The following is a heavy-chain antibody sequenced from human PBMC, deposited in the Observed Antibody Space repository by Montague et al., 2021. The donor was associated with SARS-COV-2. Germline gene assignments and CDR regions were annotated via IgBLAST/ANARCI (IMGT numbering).Heavy chain of an antibody. Sequence: SETLSLTCAVYGGSFSVYYWSWLRQSPRRGLEWIAEINHSGTANYNPSLKSRVSISVDTSTNQFTLKLTSVTAVDTAMYYCAKEREVVRAARTLVAFDLWGQGTLVTVSS. V-gene: IGHV4-34*01. CDR3: AKEREVVRAARTLVAFDL. J-gene: IGHJ3*01. CDR1: GGSFSVYY. D-gene: IGHD2-2*01. CDR2: INHSGTA.